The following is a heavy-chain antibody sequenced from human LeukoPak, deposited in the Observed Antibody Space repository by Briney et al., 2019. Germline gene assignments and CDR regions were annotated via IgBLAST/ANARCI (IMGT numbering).Heavy chain of an antibody. J-gene: IGHJ6*04. Sequence: GGSLRLSCAASGFTFSSYSMNWVRQAPGKGLEWVSSISSSSSYIYYADSVKGRFTISRDNAKNSLYLQMNSLRAEDTAVYYCAEPRNTNDRGVWGKGTTVTISS. CDR3: AEPRNTNDRGV. CDR1: GFTFSSYS. V-gene: IGHV3-21*01. D-gene: IGHD2-2*01. CDR2: ISSSSSYI.